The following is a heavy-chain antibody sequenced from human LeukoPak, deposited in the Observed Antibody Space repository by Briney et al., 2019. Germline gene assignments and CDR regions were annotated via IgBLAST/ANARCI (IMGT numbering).Heavy chain of an antibody. D-gene: IGHD6-13*01. CDR1: GFTFSSSA. CDR2: ISNNGGYT. CDR3: AKDQEQQLVRRAEYFQH. V-gene: IGHV3-23*01. J-gene: IGHJ1*01. Sequence: GGSLRLSCAASGFTFSSSAMSWVRQAPGKGLEWVSAISNNGGYTYYADSVQGRFTISRDNSKSTLCLQMNSLRAEDTAVYYCAKDQEQQLVRRAEYFQHWGQGTLVTVSS.